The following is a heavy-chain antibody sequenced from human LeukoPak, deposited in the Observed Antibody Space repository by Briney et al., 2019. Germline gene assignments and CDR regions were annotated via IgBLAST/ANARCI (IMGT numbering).Heavy chain of an antibody. Sequence: SQTLSLTCAISGDSVSTNSAAWNWIRQSPSRGLEWLGRTYYRSKWYNDYAVSVKSRITINPDTSKNKFSLPLNSVTPEDTAVYDCARDKGGSGYDHLDFWGQGTLVTVSA. D-gene: IGHD5-12*01. CDR2: TYYRSKWYN. CDR1: GDSVSTNSAA. CDR3: ARDKGGSGYDHLDF. V-gene: IGHV6-1*01. J-gene: IGHJ4*02.